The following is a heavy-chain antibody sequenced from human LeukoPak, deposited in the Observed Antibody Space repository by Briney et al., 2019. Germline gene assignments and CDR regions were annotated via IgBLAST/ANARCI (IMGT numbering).Heavy chain of an antibody. CDR3: ARVRGPLGYGY. D-gene: IGHD3-16*01. J-gene: IGHJ4*02. CDR1: VYTFTGYY. CDR2: INPNSGGT. Sequence: ASVKVSCKASVYTFTGYYMHWVRQAPGQRLEWMGWINPNSGGTNYAQKFQGRVTMTRDTSISTAYMDLSRLRSDDTAVYYCARVRGPLGYGYWGQGPLVTVSS. V-gene: IGHV1-2*02.